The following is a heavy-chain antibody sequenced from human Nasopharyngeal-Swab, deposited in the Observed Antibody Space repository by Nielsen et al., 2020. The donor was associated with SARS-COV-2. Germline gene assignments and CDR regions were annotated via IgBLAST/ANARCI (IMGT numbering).Heavy chain of an antibody. J-gene: IGHJ4*02. CDR2: ISSSSSTK. CDR3: ARDDVYCSSTSCYRAPLNY. V-gene: IGHV3-48*02. D-gene: IGHD2-2*01. Sequence: VRQAPGKGLEWVSYISSSSSTKYYADSVKGRFTISRDNAKNSLYLQMNSLRDEDTAVYYCARDDVYCSSTSCYRAPLNYWGQGTLVTVSS.